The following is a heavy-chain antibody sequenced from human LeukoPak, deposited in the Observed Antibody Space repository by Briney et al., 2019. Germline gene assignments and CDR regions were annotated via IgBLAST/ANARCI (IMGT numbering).Heavy chain of an antibody. V-gene: IGHV3-48*04. CDR1: GFTFSSYS. CDR2: ISSSSSTI. J-gene: IGHJ6*02. D-gene: IGHD4-23*01. CDR3: ARDSPRTLTTVVTPGYYYGMDV. Sequence: PGGSLRLSCAASGFTFSSYSMNWVRQAPGKGLEWVSYISSSSSTIYYADSVKGRFTISRDNAKNSLYLQMNSLRAEDTAVYYCARDSPRTLTTVVTPGYYYGMDVWGQGTTVTVSS.